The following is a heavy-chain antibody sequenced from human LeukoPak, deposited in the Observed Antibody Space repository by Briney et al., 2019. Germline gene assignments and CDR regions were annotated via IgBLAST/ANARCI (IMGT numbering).Heavy chain of an antibody. V-gene: IGHV1-24*01. CDR3: ATSYLPSKYSSSSNNWFDP. Sequence: GASVKVSCKASGYTFTGYYMHWVRQAPGKGLEWMGGFDPEDGETIYAQKFQGRVTMTEDTSTDTAYMELSSLRSEDTAVYYCATSYLPSKYSSSSNNWFDPWGQGTLVTVSS. CDR2: FDPEDGET. D-gene: IGHD6-13*01. J-gene: IGHJ5*02. CDR1: GYTFTGYY.